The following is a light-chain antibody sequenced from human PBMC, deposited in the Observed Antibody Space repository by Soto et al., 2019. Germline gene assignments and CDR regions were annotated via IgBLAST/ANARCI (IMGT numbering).Light chain of an antibody. CDR2: EVY. CDR1: SSDVGGYNY. Sequence: QSAPTQPPSASGSPGQSVTFSCTGTSSDVGGYNYVSWYQQYPGKAPKLIIYEVYKRHSGVPDLFSGSTSGNTASLTVAVLQPEDEDDYYCSAYAGSSTWVFGGGTKLTVL. V-gene: IGLV2-8*01. J-gene: IGLJ2*01. CDR3: SAYAGSSTWV.